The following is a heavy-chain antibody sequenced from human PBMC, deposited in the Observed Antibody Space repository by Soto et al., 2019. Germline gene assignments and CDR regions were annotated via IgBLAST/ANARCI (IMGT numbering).Heavy chain of an antibody. D-gene: IGHD3-9*01. V-gene: IGHV3-33*01. CDR2: IWYDGSNK. CDR1: GFTFSSYG. J-gene: IGHJ4*02. Sequence: GGSLRLSCAASGFTFSSYGMHWVRQAPGKGLEWVAVIWYDGSNKYYADSVKGRFTISRDNSKNTLYLQMNSLRAEDTAVYYCARGPEGYDILTGYPYWGQGTLVTVSS. CDR3: ARGPEGYDILTGYPY.